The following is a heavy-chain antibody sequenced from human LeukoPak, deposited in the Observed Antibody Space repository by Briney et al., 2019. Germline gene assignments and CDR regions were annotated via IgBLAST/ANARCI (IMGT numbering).Heavy chain of an antibody. D-gene: IGHD3-10*01. CDR1: GGSISSGGYY. CDR3: ARVYYGSGSYIFDY. V-gene: IGHV4-31*03. CDR2: IYYSGST. J-gene: IGHJ4*02. Sequence: PSQTLSLTCTVSGGSISSGGYYWSWIRQHPGKGLEWIGHIYYSGSTYYNPSLKSRVTISVDTSKNHFSLKLSSVTAADTAVYYCARVYYGSGSYIFDYWGQGTLVTVSS.